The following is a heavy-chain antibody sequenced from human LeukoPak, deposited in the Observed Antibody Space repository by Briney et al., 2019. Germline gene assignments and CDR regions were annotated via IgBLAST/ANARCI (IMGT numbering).Heavy chain of an antibody. D-gene: IGHD6-13*01. J-gene: IGHJ6*02. Sequence: ASVKVSCKASGYTFTSYGIGWVRQAPGQGLEWMGWISAYNGNTNYAQKLQGRVTMTTDTSTSTAYMELRSLRSDDTAVYYCARVEAAAGPTYYYYGMDVWGQGTTVTVSS. V-gene: IGHV1-18*01. CDR1: GYTFTSYG. CDR3: ARVEAAAGPTYYYYGMDV. CDR2: ISAYNGNT.